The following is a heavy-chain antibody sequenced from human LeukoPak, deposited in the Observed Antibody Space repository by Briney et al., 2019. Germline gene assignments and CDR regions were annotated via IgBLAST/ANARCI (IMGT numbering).Heavy chain of an antibody. Sequence: GGSLRLSCAASGVTFSNFVMSWVRQAPGKGLQWVCTIGAGGVNTFNADCVKGRFTISRDKTKKTLYKQMNRQRAEDAAFYYCAKGDTVFRGGPDYCGQGTLVTVSS. J-gene: IGHJ4*02. CDR1: GVTFSNFV. CDR2: IGAGGVNT. CDR3: AKGDTVFRGGPDY. D-gene: IGHD3-10*01. V-gene: IGHV3-23*01.